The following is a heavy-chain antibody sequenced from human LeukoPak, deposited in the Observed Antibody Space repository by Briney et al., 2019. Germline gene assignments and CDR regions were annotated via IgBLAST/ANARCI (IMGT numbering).Heavy chain of an antibody. CDR3: AREGVDTAMSTGYGMDV. V-gene: IGHV3-53*01. Sequence: GGSLRLSCAASGFTVSSNYMSWVRQAPGKGLEWVSVIYSGGSTYYADSVKGRFTISRDNSKNTLYLQMNSLRAEDTAVYYCAREGVDTAMSTGYGMDVWGQGTTVTVSS. CDR2: IYSGGST. J-gene: IGHJ6*02. CDR1: GFTVSSNY. D-gene: IGHD5-18*01.